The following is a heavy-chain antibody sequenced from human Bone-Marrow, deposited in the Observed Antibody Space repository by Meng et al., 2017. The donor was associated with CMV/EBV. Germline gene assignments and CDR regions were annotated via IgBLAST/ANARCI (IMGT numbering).Heavy chain of an antibody. Sequence: GESLKISCAASGFTFSSYAMSWLRQAPGKGLEWVSAISGSGGSTYYADSVKGRFTISRDNSKNALYLQMNSLRAEDTAVYYCAKGEGIAARRSYYFDYWGQGTLVTVSS. CDR3: AKGEGIAARRSYYFDY. CDR2: ISGSGGST. CDR1: GFTFSSYA. J-gene: IGHJ4*02. V-gene: IGHV3-23*01. D-gene: IGHD6-6*01.